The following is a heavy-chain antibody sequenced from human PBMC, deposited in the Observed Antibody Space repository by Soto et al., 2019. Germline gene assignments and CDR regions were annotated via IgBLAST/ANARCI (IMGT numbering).Heavy chain of an antibody. V-gene: IGHV4-34*01. CDR2: VHPSGST. J-gene: IGHJ6*02. CDR3: ARGKPSGYRFGPRNFFYYGLDV. Sequence: NPSETLSLTCAVSSAFVGDHYCPCIRQSPPKVLERIGEVHPSGSTDYNPSVKSRLTLSLDTSKNQFSLKVASVTAADTAVYFCARGKPSGYRFGPRNFFYYGLDVWGPGTTVTVSS. D-gene: IGHD5-18*01. CDR1: SAFVGDHY.